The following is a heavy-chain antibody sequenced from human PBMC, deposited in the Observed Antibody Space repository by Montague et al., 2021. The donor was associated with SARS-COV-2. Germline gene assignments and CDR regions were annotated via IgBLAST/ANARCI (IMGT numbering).Heavy chain of an antibody. V-gene: IGHV4-34*01. D-gene: IGHD3-22*01. CDR2: INHRGTS. CDR3: AKGRQHYNMIVVVMTGCEYYFDN. Sequence: SETLSPTCAVYGGSFSDYYWSWIRQPPGKGLEWIGEINHRGTSKYNPSLKSRVSISLDTSKNQFSLYLSSVTAADTAVYYCAKGRQHYNMIVVVMTGCEYYFDNWGQGTLVTVSS. J-gene: IGHJ4*02. CDR1: GGSFSDYY.